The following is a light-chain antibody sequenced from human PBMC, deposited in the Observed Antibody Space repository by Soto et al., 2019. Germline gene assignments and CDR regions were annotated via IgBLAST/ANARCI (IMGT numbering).Light chain of an antibody. CDR2: QDI. CDR1: KLGNKY. V-gene: IGLV3-1*01. Sequence: SYELTQPPSVSVSPGQTASITCSGHKLGNKYACWYQQKPGQSPVLVIYQDIKRPSGIPERFSGSNSGNTATLTISGTQALDEAVYYCQAWDSSTVVFGGGTKLTVL. J-gene: IGLJ2*01. CDR3: QAWDSSTVV.